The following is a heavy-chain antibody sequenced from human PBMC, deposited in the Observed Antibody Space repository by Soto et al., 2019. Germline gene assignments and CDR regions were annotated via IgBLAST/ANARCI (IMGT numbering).Heavy chain of an antibody. J-gene: IGHJ6*02. CDR2: IYYSGST. CDR1: GFSVSSYY. Sequence: SETLSLTCTASGFSVSSYYWSWIRQPPGKGLEWIGYIYYSGSTNYNPSLKSRVTISVDTSKNQFSLKLSSVTAADTAVYYCASNTYTYGDSNFWGQGTTVTVSS. CDR3: ASNTYTYGDSNF. D-gene: IGHD4-17*01. V-gene: IGHV4-59*02.